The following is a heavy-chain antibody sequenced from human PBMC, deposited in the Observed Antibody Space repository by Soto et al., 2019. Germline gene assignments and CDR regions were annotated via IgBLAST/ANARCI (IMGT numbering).Heavy chain of an antibody. J-gene: IGHJ4*02. CDR1: GFTFSSYG. CDR2: ISYDGSNK. D-gene: IGHD6-19*01. Sequence: PGWSLRLSCAASGFTFSSYGMHWVRQAPGKGLEWVAVISYDGSNKYYADSVKGRFTISRDNSKNTLYLQMNSLRAEDTAVYYCAKDEQWLVLTGYYFDYWGQGTLVTVSS. V-gene: IGHV3-30*18. CDR3: AKDEQWLVLTGYYFDY.